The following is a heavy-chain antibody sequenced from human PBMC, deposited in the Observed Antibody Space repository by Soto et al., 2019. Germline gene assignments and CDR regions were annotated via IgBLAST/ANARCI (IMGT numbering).Heavy chain of an antibody. CDR3: ARDPPPSSSWFFPPFDY. V-gene: IGHV1-2*02. Sequence: ASVKVSCKASGYTFTGYYMHWVRQAPGQGLEWMGWINPNSGGTNYAQKFQGRVTMTRDTSISTAYMELSRLRSDDTAVYYCARDPPPSSSWFFPPFDYWGQGTLVTVS. J-gene: IGHJ4*02. CDR1: GYTFTGYY. D-gene: IGHD6-13*01. CDR2: INPNSGGT.